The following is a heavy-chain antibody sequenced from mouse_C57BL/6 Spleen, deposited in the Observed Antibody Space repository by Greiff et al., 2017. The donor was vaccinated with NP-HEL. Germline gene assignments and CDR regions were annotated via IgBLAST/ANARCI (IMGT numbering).Heavy chain of an antibody. J-gene: IGHJ3*01. CDR2: IDPSDSYT. V-gene: IGHV1-69*01. D-gene: IGHD2-1*01. CDR3: GYYFAY. CDR1: GYTFTSYW. Sequence: VQLQQPGAELVMPGASVKLSCKASGYTFTSYWMHWVKQRPGQGLEWIGEIDPSDSYTNYNQKFKGKSALTVDKSSSTAYMQLSSLTSEDFAVYYCGYYFAYWGQGTLVTVSA.